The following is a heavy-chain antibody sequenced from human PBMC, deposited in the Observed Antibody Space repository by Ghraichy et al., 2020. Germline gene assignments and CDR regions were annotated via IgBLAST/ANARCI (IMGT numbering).Heavy chain of an antibody. J-gene: IGHJ4*02. D-gene: IGHD3-9*01. CDR3: AKDVGRGYYDILTGYFGFDY. V-gene: IGHV3-23*01. Sequence: GESLNISCAASGFTFSSYAMSWVRQAPGKGLEWVSAISGSGGSTYYADSVKGRFTISRDNSKNTLYLQMNSLRAEDTAVYYCAKDVGRGYYDILTGYFGFDYWGQGTLVTVSS. CDR2: ISGSGGST. CDR1: GFTFSSYA.